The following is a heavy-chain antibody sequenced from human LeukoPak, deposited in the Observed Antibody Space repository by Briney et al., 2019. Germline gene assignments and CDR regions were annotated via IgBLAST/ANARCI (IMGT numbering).Heavy chain of an antibody. J-gene: IGHJ4*02. V-gene: IGHV4-59*01. CDR1: GGSISSYY. CDR2: IYYSGST. D-gene: IGHD3-22*01. Sequence: SEALSLTCTVSGGSISSYYWSWIRQPPGKGLEWIGYIYYSGSTNYNPSLKSRVTISVDTSKNQFSLKLSSVTAADTAVYYCARVDDSSGYHHFDYWGQGTLVTVSS. CDR3: ARVDDSSGYHHFDY.